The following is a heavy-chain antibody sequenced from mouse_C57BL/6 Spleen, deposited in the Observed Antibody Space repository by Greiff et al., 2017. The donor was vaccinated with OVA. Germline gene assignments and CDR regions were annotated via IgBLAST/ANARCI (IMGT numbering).Heavy chain of an antibody. CDR1: GYAFSSSW. J-gene: IGHJ3*01. CDR2: IYPGDGDT. D-gene: IGHD2-4*01. CDR3: ARYGDYDAWFAY. Sequence: VKVVESGPELVKPGASVKISCKASGYAFSSSWMNWVKQRPGKGLEWIGRIYPGDGDTNYNGKFKGKATLTADKSSSTAYMQLSSLTSEDSAVYFCARYGDYDAWFAYWGQGTLVTVSA. V-gene: IGHV1-82*01.